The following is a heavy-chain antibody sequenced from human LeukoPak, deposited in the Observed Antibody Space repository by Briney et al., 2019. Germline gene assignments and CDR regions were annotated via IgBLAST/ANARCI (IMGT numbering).Heavy chain of an antibody. CDR3: GCGRRWLQLGT. V-gene: IGHV4-39*01. D-gene: IGHD5-24*01. CDR1: GGSISSSSYY. Sequence: IPSETLSLTCTVSGGSISSSSYYWGWIRQPPGKRLEWIGSIYYSGSTYYNPSLKSRVTISVDTSKNQFSLKLSSVTAADTAVYYCGCGRRWLQLGTWGQGTLVTVSS. J-gene: IGHJ5*02. CDR2: IYYSGST.